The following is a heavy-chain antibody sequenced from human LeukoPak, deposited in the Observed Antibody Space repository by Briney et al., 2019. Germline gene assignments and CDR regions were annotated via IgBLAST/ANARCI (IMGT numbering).Heavy chain of an antibody. Sequence: SETLSLTCTVSGGSISTYYWSWIRQPPGKGLEWIGYIYYTGSTHYNPSLKSRVTISLDTSKNQFSLKLSSVTAADTAVYYCARDQLTYYYAMDVWGQGTTFTVSS. CDR2: IYYTGST. CDR1: GGSISTYY. J-gene: IGHJ6*02. D-gene: IGHD2-2*01. V-gene: IGHV4-59*01. CDR3: ARDQLTYYYAMDV.